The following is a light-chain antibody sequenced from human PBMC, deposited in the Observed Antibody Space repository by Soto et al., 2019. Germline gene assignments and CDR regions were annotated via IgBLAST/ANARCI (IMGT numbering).Light chain of an antibody. CDR2: DAS. CDR1: QSITTF. Sequence: DIQMTQSPSTLSASIGDRVTITCRASQSITTFLAWYQQKPGKAPQILIYDASKLEPGVPSRLSGGGSGTEFTLTISSLQPDDFATYYCQQYSTYPLTVGGGTRVEI. J-gene: IGKJ4*01. CDR3: QQYSTYPLT. V-gene: IGKV1-5*01.